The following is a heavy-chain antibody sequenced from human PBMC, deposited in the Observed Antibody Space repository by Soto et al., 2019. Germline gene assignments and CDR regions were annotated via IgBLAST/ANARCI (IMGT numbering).Heavy chain of an antibody. CDR1: GFTFSSYG. Sequence: VGSLRLSCAASGFTFSSYGMHLVRQAPGKGLEWVAVISYDGSNKYYADSVKGRFTISRDNSKNTLYLQMNSLRAEDTAVYYCAKGTLRFLEWFPDFDYWGQGTLVTVSS. CDR2: ISYDGSNK. V-gene: IGHV3-30*18. D-gene: IGHD3-3*01. J-gene: IGHJ4*02. CDR3: AKGTLRFLEWFPDFDY.